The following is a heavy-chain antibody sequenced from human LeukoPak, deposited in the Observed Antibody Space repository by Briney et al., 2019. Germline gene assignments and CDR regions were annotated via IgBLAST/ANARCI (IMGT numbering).Heavy chain of an antibody. CDR2: ISSSTSTI. D-gene: IGHD1-26*01. J-gene: IGHJ2*01. Sequence: GGSLRLSCAASGFTFSTYSMDWVRQAPGKGLEWVSYISSSTSTIYYADSVKGRFTISRDNAKHSLYLQMNSLRDEDTAVYYCARTPSIVGVANWYFDLWGRGTLVTVAS. V-gene: IGHV3-48*02. CDR3: ARTPSIVGVANWYFDL. CDR1: GFTFSTYS.